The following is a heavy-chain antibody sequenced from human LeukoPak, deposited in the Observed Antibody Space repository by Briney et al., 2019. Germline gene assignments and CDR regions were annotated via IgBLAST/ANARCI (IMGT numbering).Heavy chain of an antibody. D-gene: IGHD3-10*01. V-gene: IGHV3-20*04. CDR2: INWNGGST. CDR3: AKGFEVHLLTIVFDY. J-gene: IGHJ4*02. Sequence: GGSLRLSCAASGFTFDDYAMSWVRQAPGKGLEWVSGINWNGGSTGYADSVKGRFTISRDNSKNTLYLQMNSLRAEDTAVYYCAKGFEVHLLTIVFDYWGQGTLVTVSS. CDR1: GFTFDDYA.